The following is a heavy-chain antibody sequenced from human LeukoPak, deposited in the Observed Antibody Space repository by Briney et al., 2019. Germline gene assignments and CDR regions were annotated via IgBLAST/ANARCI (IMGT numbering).Heavy chain of an antibody. J-gene: IGHJ3*02. V-gene: IGHV3-33*01. D-gene: IGHD2-2*01. CDR2: IWYDESNK. CDR3: ARGHPALDAFDI. Sequence: GGSLRLSCAASGFTFSSYGMHRVRQAPGKGLEWVAVIWYDESNKYYADSVKGRFTISRDNSKNTLYLQMNSLRAEDTAVYYCARGHPALDAFDIWGQGTMVTVSS. CDR1: GFTFSSYG.